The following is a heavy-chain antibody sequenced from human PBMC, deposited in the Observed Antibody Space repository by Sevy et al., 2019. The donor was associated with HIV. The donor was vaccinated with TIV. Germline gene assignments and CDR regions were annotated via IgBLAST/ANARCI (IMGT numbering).Heavy chain of an antibody. Sequence: GGSLRLSCAASGFTFSSYTMFWIRQAPGKGLEWMASISYDGNNKYYADSVKGRFTISRDNSKNTLYVQMNSLRPEDTAVYYCASSMILGVGDYWGQGTLVTVSS. CDR1: GFTFSSYT. J-gene: IGHJ4*02. V-gene: IGHV3-30-3*01. D-gene: IGHD3-10*01. CDR3: ASSMILGVGDY. CDR2: ISYDGNNK.